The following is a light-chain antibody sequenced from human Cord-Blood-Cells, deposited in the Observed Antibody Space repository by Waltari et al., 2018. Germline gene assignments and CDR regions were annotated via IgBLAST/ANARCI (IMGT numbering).Light chain of an antibody. Sequence: DIQLPQSPSTMSASLRDGVTITCRASQSISSWLAWYQQKPGKAPKLLIYDASSWESGVPSRFSGSGSGTEFTLTISSLQPDDFATYYCQQYNSYSTFGQGTKLEIK. CDR2: DAS. CDR3: QQYNSYST. V-gene: IGKV1-5*01. J-gene: IGKJ2*01. CDR1: QSISSW.